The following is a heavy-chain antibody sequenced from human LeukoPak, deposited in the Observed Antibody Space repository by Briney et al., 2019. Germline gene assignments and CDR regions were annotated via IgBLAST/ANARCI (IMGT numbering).Heavy chain of an antibody. V-gene: IGHV4-31*03. CDR3: ARGGVGSSWYGRYFDY. J-gene: IGHJ4*02. D-gene: IGHD6-13*01. CDR2: IYYSGST. Sequence: SETLSLTCTVSGGSISSGGYYWSWIRQHPGKGLEWIGYIYYSGSTYYNPSLKSRVTISVDTSKNQFSLKLSSVTAADTAVYYCARGGVGSSWYGRYFDYWGQGTLVTVSS. CDR1: GGSISSGGYY.